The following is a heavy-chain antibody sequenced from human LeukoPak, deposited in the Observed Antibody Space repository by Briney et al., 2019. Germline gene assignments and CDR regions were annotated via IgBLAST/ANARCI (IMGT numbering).Heavy chain of an antibody. D-gene: IGHD3-16*01. V-gene: IGHV3-74*01. Sequence: GGSLRLSCAASGFTFSTYWMYWVRQAPGKGLVWVSRINSDGGSTTYADSVKGRFTISRDNAKNTVYLQMNSLRAEDTAVYYCARRRERGASDAFAFWGQGTMVTVSS. CDR3: ARRRERGASDAFAF. J-gene: IGHJ3*01. CDR2: INSDGGST. CDR1: GFTFSTYW.